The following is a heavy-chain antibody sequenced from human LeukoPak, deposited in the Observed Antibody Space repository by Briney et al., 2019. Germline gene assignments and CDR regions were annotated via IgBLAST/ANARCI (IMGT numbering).Heavy chain of an antibody. CDR1: GGSISSANYY. D-gene: IGHD2-8*01. V-gene: IGHV4-61*02. CDR2: IDTSGSA. Sequence: SEALSLTCTVSGGSISSANYYWSWIRQPAGKGLEWIGRIDTSGSATYNPSLKSRVTISIDTSKNQFSLKLGSVTAADTAVYYCARDRGRMVYAVWFDPWGQGTLVTVSS. J-gene: IGHJ5*02. CDR3: ARDRGRMVYAVWFDP.